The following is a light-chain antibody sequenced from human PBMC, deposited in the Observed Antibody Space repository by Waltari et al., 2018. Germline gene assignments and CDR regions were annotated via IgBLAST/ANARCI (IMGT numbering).Light chain of an antibody. CDR2: DAS. J-gene: IGKJ1*01. Sequence: EIMLTQSPGTLSLSPGERATLSCRASQSISKYLAWYQQKPGQAPTLLIFDASSRATGIPDRFSGSWSGTDFSLTISRREPEDVAVYYCQKYGTLPATFGQGTKVEIK. CDR1: QSISKY. CDR3: QKYGTLPAT. V-gene: IGKV3-20*01.